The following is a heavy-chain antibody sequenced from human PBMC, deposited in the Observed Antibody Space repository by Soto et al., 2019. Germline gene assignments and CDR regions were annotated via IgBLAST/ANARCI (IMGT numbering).Heavy chain of an antibody. CDR3: ARVIVVEPAPEDSYYYYGMDV. Sequence: ASVKVSCKASGYTFTDNDIHWVRQAPGQGLEWVGWITPNSGFTKYAQKFQGRVTMTGDTSINTAYMELSSLRSDDSAVYYCARVIVVEPAPEDSYYYYGMDVWSQGTTVTVSS. CDR2: ITPNSGFT. J-gene: IGHJ6*02. V-gene: IGHV1-2*02. D-gene: IGHD2-2*01. CDR1: GYTFTDND.